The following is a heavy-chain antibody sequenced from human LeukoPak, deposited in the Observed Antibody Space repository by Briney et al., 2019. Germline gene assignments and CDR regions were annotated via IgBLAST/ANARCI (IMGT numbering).Heavy chain of an antibody. V-gene: IGHV3-30-3*01. D-gene: IGHD5-12*01. CDR2: LSYDGDNE. Sequence: GSLRLSCAASGIIFSTYAMHWVRQAPGKGLEWVAVLSYDGDNEYYADSVRGRFTISRDNSNNTLCLQMNSLRAEDTAVYYCARDLGGYASIWGQGPLVTVSS. CDR1: GIIFSTYA. J-gene: IGHJ4*02. CDR3: ARDLGGYASI.